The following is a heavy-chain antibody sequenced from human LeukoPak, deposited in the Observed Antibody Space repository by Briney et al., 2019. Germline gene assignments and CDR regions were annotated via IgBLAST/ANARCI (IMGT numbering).Heavy chain of an antibody. CDR1: GGSFSGYY. V-gene: IGHV4-34*01. J-gene: IGHJ4*02. Sequence: SETLSLTYAVYGGSFSGYYWSWIRQPPGKGLEWIGEINHSGSTNYNPSLKSRVTISVDTSKNQFSLKLSSVTAADTAVYYCASRLSYYYGSGSYSRFPYYFDYWGQGTLVTVSS. D-gene: IGHD3-10*01. CDR2: INHSGST. CDR3: ASRLSYYYGSGSYSRFPYYFDY.